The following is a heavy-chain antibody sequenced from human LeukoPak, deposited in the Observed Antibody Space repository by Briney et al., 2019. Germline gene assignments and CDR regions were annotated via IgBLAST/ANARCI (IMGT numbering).Heavy chain of an antibody. Sequence: SVTVSCKASGGTFSSYAISWVRQAPGQGLEWMGRIIPIFDTTTYAQKFQGRVTITTDESTSTAYMELSSLRSEDTAVYYCARGGSYFDYWGQGTLVTVSS. D-gene: IGHD5-12*01. CDR3: ARGGSYFDY. CDR1: GGTFSSYA. J-gene: IGHJ4*02. CDR2: IIPIFDTT. V-gene: IGHV1-69*05.